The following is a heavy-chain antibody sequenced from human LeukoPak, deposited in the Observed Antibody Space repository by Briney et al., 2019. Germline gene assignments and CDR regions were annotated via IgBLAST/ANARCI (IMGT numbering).Heavy chain of an antibody. J-gene: IGHJ5*02. CDR2: IHYSGST. Sequence: PSETLSLTCTVSGGSISSYYWSWIRQPPGKGLEWIGYIHYSGSTNYNPSLKSRVTISVDPSKNQFSLKLSSVTAADTAVYYYARWGTYASTSNWFDPWGQGTLVTVSS. D-gene: IGHD2-2*01. V-gene: IGHV4-59*01. CDR3: ARWGTYASTSNWFDP. CDR1: GGSISSYY.